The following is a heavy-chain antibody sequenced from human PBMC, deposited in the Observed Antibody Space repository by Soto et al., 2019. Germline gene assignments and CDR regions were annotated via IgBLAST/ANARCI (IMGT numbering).Heavy chain of an antibody. CDR1: GFTVSSNY. CDR3: ARARNSYSSSSFDY. J-gene: IGHJ4*02. D-gene: IGHD6-6*01. CDR2: IYSGGST. V-gene: IGHV3-53*04. Sequence: GGSLRLSCAASGFTVSSNYMSWVRQAPGKGLEWVSVIYSGGSTYYADSVKGRFTISRHNSKNTLYLQMNSLRAEDTAVYYCARARNSYSSSSFDYWGQGTLVTVSS.